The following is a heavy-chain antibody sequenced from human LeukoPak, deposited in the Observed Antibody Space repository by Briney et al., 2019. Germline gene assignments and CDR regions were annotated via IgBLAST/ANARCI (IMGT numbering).Heavy chain of an antibody. CDR3: ASKEQQLHGRKDHYFDY. J-gene: IGHJ4*02. V-gene: IGHV1-69*13. Sequence: EASVKVSCKASGGTFSSYAISWVRQAPGQGLEWMGGIIPIFGTANYAQKFQGRVTITADESTSTAYMELSSLRSEDTAVYYCASKEQQLHGRKDHYFDYWGQGTLVTVSS. CDR2: IIPIFGTA. D-gene: IGHD6-13*01. CDR1: GGTFSSYA.